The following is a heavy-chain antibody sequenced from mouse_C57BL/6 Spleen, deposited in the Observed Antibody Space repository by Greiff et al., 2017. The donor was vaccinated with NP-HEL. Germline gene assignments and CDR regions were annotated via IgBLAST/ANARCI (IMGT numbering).Heavy chain of an antibody. CDR1: GYSITSGYY. Sequence: EVQLQESGPGLVKPSQSLSLTCSVTGYSITSGYYWNWIRQFPGNKLEWMGYISYDGSNNYNPSLKNRISITRDTSKNQFFLKLNSVTTEDTATYYCARDPYYYGSSYGTMDYWGQGTSVTVSS. J-gene: IGHJ4*01. V-gene: IGHV3-6*01. D-gene: IGHD1-1*01. CDR2: ISYDGSN. CDR3: ARDPYYYGSSYGTMDY.